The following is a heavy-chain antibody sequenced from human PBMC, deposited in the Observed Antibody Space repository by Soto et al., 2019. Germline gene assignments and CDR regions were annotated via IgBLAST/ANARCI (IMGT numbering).Heavy chain of an antibody. CDR3: ARDVPTETTGGPDY. CDR1: GYTFTSYG. CDR2: ISAYNGNT. Sequence: QVQLVQSGVEVEKPGASVKVSCKASGYTFTSYGVSWVRQAPGQRLEWMGWISAYNGNTNYAQKFQGRVTMTTDTSTSTAYMELRSLRSDDTAVYYCARDVPTETTGGPDYWCQGTLVTVSS. J-gene: IGHJ4*02. V-gene: IGHV1-18*01. D-gene: IGHD4-17*01.